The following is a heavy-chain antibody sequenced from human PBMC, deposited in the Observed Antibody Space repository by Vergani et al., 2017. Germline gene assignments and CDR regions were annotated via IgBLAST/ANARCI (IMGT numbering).Heavy chain of an antibody. CDR2: INPIDSKI. V-gene: IGHV5-51*01. J-gene: IGHJ4*02. CDR1: ESSFISNE. Sequence: EVMLVQSGAEVKKPGESLKISCKYSESSFISNEIAWVRQMSGKGLQWMGNINPIDSKIAYSPSFQGQAIMSLDKSITTAYLQWRGLKASDTAIYYCTRHGPCGDGACLHFDHWGQGTQFTVSS. D-gene: IGHD2-21*01. CDR3: TRHGPCGDGACLHFDH.